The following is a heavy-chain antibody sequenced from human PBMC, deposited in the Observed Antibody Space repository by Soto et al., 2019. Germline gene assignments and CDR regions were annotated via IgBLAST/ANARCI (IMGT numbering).Heavy chain of an antibody. CDR2: ISGSGDTT. CDR3: AKVVLRYFDWLLGGFDY. D-gene: IGHD3-9*01. J-gene: IGHJ4*02. CDR1: GYTFSSYG. Sequence: VQLVQSGAEVKKPGASVKVSCKASGYTFSSYGMSWVRQAPGTGLEWVSAISGSGDTTYYADSVKGRFTSSRDNSKNTLYLQMNSLRAEDTAVYYCAKVVLRYFDWLLGGFDYWGQGTLVTVSS. V-gene: IGHV3-23*04.